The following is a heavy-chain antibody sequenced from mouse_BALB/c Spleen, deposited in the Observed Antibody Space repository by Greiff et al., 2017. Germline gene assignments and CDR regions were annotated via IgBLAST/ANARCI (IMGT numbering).Heavy chain of an antibody. Sequence: QVQLQQPGAKLVRPGASVKLSCKASGYTFTSYWINWVKQRPGQGLEWIGNIYPSDSYTNYNQKFKDKATLTVDKSSSTAYMQLSSPTSEDSAVYYCTAYYRYDEFAYWGQGTLVTVSA. CDR3: TAYYRYDEFAY. J-gene: IGHJ3*01. V-gene: IGHV1-69*02. CDR2: IYPSDSYT. D-gene: IGHD2-14*01. CDR1: GYTFTSYW.